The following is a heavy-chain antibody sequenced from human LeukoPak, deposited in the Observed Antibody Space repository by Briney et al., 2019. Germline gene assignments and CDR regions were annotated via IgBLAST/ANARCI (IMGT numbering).Heavy chain of an antibody. V-gene: IGHV4-4*02. D-gene: IGHD6-13*01. CDR2: MRHSGCT. J-gene: IGHJ3*02. CDR3: ATPPSSSWYRRSFPRAGDAFDI. CDR1: GGSISSSTW. Sequence: SETLFLTCAVSGGSISSSTWWSRDRQPQGQGLEWCVEMRHSGCTNYNPSLESRVTISVDKSKNPFSLHLSYVTAADTAADYCATPPSSSWYRRSFPRAGDAFDIWAQGPMVTVSS.